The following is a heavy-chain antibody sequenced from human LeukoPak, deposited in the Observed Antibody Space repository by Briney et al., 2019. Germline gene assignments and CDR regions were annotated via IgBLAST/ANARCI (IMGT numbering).Heavy chain of an antibody. V-gene: IGHV4-4*07. D-gene: IGHD1-7*01. CDR1: GGSISSYY. J-gene: IGHJ3*02. Sequence: PSETLSLTCTVSGGSISSYYWSWTRQPAGKGLEWIGRIYTSGSTNYNPSLKSRVTMSVDTSKNQFSLKLSSVTAADTAVYYCARDLILNWNYAPDAFDIWGQGTMVTVSS. CDR3: ARDLILNWNYAPDAFDI. CDR2: IYTSGST.